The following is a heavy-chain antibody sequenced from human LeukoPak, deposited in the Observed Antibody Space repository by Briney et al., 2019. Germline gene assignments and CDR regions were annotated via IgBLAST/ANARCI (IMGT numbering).Heavy chain of an antibody. CDR1: GFTFSSYS. V-gene: IGHV3-21*01. Sequence: PGGSLSLSCAAPGFTFSSYSMNWVRQAPGKGLEWVSSISSSSSYIYYADSVKGRFTISRDNAKNSLYLQMNSLRAEDTAVYYCARDQEDSSSWSYYYYYYMDVWGKGTTVTVSS. CDR2: ISSSSSYI. J-gene: IGHJ6*03. D-gene: IGHD6-13*01. CDR3: ARDQEDSSSWSYYYYYYMDV.